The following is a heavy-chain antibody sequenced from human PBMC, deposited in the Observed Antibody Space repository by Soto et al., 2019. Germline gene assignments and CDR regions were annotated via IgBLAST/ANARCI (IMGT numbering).Heavy chain of an antibody. CDR3: AKDVFARYDILNAYPYFDY. J-gene: IGHJ4*02. CDR2: IGGGGGVA. Sequence: EVQLLESGGTLVQPGGSLRLSCSASGFTFSNYAMSWVRQAPGKGLEWVSGIGGGGGVAYYADSVTGRFTMSRDNSKNTLYLQMDSLRAEDTAVYFCAKDVFARYDILNAYPYFDYLGQGTLVTVSS. CDR1: GFTFSNYA. D-gene: IGHD3-9*01. V-gene: IGHV3-23*01.